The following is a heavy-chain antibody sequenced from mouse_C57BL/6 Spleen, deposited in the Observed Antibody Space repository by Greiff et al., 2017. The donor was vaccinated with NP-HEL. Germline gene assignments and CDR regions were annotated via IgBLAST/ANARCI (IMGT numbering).Heavy chain of an antibody. Sequence: QVQLQQSGAELVKPGASVKISCKASGYAFSSYWMNWVKQRPGKGLAWIGQLYPGAGDTNSNGKFKGKATLTADKSSSTAYMQLSSLTSEDSAVYFCARKGTGTRFDYWGQGTTLTVSS. D-gene: IGHD4-1*01. V-gene: IGHV1-80*01. CDR3: ARKGTGTRFDY. CDR1: GYAFSSYW. J-gene: IGHJ2*01. CDR2: LYPGAGDT.